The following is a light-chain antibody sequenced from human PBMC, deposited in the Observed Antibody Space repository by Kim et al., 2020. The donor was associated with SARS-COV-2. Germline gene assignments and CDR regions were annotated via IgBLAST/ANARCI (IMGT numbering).Light chain of an antibody. V-gene: IGKV3-11*01. CDR3: QQRSNWRWT. CDR2: DAS. CDR1: QSVSSC. Sequence: EIVLTQSPATLSLSPGERATLSCRASQSVSSCLAWYQQKPGQAPRLLIYDASNRATGIPARFSGSGSGTDFTLTISSLEPEDFAVYYCQQRSNWRWTFGQGTKVDIK. J-gene: IGKJ1*01.